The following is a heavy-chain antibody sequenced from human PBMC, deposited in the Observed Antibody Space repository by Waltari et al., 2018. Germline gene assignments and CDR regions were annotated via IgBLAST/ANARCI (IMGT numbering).Heavy chain of an antibody. J-gene: IGHJ3*01. Sequence: QVQLVESGGGVVQPGRSLRLSCAASGFSFSMHGIHWVRQAPGKGLEGVAVISYDGSNKYYVDSVKGRFSIFRDNSKNTVFLQMNSLRTDDTAVYYCAKTMVRQVIIGDAFDVWGQGTMVTVSS. CDR1: GFSFSMHG. V-gene: IGHV3-30*18. CDR2: ISYDGSNK. D-gene: IGHD3-10*01. CDR3: AKTMVRQVIIGDAFDV.